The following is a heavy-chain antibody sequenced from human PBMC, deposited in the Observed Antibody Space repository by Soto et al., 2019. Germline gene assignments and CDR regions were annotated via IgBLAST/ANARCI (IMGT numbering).Heavy chain of an antibody. V-gene: IGHV3-66*01. CDR1: GFTVSNFY. J-gene: IGHJ4*02. CDR2: ISSGGST. CDR3: ARDTFGGAYDFWH. D-gene: IGHD3-3*01. Sequence: EVQLVESGGGLVQPGGSLRLSCAASGFTVSNFYMTWVRQAPGKGLEWVSVISSGGSTYYADSVKGRFTISRDNSKNTLYLEMNSLRAGDTAVYYCARDTFGGAYDFWHGGQGHLVTVSS.